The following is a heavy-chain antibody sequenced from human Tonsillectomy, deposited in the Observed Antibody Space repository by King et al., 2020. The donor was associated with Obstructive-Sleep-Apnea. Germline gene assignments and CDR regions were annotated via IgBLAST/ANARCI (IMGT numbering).Heavy chain of an antibody. CDR2: ISSDGSNK. CDR1: GFTFSSYA. CDR3: ARAQLLEEGFTYFYGMDV. Sequence: VQLVESGGGVVQPGRSLRLSCAASGFTFSSYAMHWVRQAPGKGLEWVAVISSDGSNKYYSDSVKGRFTISRDNSKNTLFLQMTSLRAEDTAVYYCARAQLLEEGFTYFYGMDVWGQGTTVTVSS. J-gene: IGHJ6*02. V-gene: IGHV3-30*04. D-gene: IGHD2-2*01.